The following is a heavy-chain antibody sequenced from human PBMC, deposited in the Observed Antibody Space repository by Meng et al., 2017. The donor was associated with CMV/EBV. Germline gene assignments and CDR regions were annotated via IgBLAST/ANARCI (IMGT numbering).Heavy chain of an antibody. Sequence: VQRQEAGPGLVKPSETRSLPCSVSVGFFGGFFWTWLRQPAGKGLEWIGRIYSTGGTNYNPSFESRVTISLDGSNNQFSLKLNSVTAADTAIYYCARERGDDSGYNFDSWGQGTLVTVSS. V-gene: IGHV4-4*07. CDR2: IYSTGGT. D-gene: IGHD3-22*01. CDR1: VGFFGGFF. J-gene: IGHJ4*02. CDR3: ARERGDDSGYNFDS.